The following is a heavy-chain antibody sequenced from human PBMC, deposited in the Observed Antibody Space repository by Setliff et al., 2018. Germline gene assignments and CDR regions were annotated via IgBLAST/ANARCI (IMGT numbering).Heavy chain of an antibody. CDR3: AIPSSGNFYFDY. D-gene: IGHD1-26*01. CDR2: IIHIFGTA. J-gene: IGHJ4*02. CDR1: GGTFSSYA. Sequence: ASVKVSCKASGGTFSSYAITWVRQAPGQGLEWIGGIIHIFGTAKYAQKFQGRVTITADQSTRTAYMELSSLRSEDTAVYYCAIPSSGNFYFDYCGQGTLVTVSS. V-gene: IGHV1-69*13.